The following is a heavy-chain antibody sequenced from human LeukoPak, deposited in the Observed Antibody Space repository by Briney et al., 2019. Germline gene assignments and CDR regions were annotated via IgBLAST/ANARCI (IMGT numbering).Heavy chain of an antibody. CDR1: GFTVSSNY. D-gene: IGHD6-6*01. CDR3: ARADEYSSSFDY. J-gene: IGHJ4*02. Sequence: GGSLRLSCAASGFTVSSNYMSWVRQAPGKGLEWVSSISSSSSYIYYADSVKGRFTISRDNAKNSLYLQMNSLRAEDTAVYYCARADEYSSSFDYWGQGTLVTVSS. CDR2: ISSSSSYI. V-gene: IGHV3-21*01.